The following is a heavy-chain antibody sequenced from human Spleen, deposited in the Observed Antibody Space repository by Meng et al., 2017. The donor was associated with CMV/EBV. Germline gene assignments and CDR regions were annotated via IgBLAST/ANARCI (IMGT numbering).Heavy chain of an antibody. CDR1: GFSFNDYS. V-gene: IGHV3-21*01. Sequence: AASGFSFNDYSMNWVRQTPDTGLEWVSSISHSSAYIYYADSVKGRFTVSRDNAQSSLFLQMNSLRAEDTAVYYCARGRVAVAGTGDYWGQGTLVTVSS. J-gene: IGHJ4*02. D-gene: IGHD6-19*01. CDR2: ISHSSAYI. CDR3: ARGRVAVAGTGDY.